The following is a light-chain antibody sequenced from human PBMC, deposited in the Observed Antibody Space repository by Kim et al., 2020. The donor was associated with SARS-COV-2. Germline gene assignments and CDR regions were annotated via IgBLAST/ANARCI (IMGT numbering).Light chain of an antibody. CDR3: QAWDSSTHV. Sequence: VSPGQTASITCSGDKLGDKYACWYQQKPGQSPVLVIYQESKRPSGIPERFSGSNSGNTATLTISGTQAMDEADYYCQAWDSSTHVFGGGTQLTVL. J-gene: IGLJ3*02. CDR1: KLGDKY. V-gene: IGLV3-1*01. CDR2: QES.